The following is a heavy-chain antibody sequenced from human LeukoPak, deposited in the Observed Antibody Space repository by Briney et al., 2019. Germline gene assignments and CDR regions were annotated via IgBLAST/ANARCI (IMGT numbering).Heavy chain of an antibody. Sequence: SETLSLTXTVSGGSISSSSYYWGWIRQPPGKGLEWIGTIYYSGSTYYNPSLKSRVTISVDTPKNQFSLKLNSLTAADTAVYYCARRGDYGDFYWGQGTLVTVSS. J-gene: IGHJ4*02. CDR3: ARRGDYGDFY. V-gene: IGHV4-39*01. D-gene: IGHD4-17*01. CDR1: GGSISSSSYY. CDR2: IYYSGST.